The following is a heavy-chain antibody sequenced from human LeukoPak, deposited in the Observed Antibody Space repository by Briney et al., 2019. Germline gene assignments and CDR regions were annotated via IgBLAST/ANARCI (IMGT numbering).Heavy chain of an antibody. CDR2: ISDDGRTT. D-gene: IGHD3-3*02. CDR1: GFTFGSYA. Sequence: GGSLRLSCAASGFTFGSYAMTWVRQAPGKGLEWVSIISDDGRTTFYADSVKGRFSISRDNSKNMLYLQMNSLRGEDTAIYYCAKRLSTLSLPRIFDRWGQGSLVTVSS. V-gene: IGHV3-23*01. J-gene: IGHJ4*02. CDR3: AKRLSTLSLPRIFDR.